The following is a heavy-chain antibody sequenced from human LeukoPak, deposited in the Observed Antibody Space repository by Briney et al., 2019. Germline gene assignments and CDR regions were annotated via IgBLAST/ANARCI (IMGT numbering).Heavy chain of an antibody. CDR2: ISYDGSNK. V-gene: IGHV3-30-3*01. D-gene: IGHD5-12*01. CDR3: ARAARWLRWYFDY. J-gene: IGHJ4*02. CDR1: GFTFSSYA. Sequence: GGSLRLSCAAPGFTFSSYAMHWVRQAPGKGLEWVAVISYDGSNKYYADSVKGRFTISRDNSKNTLYLQMNSLRAEDTAVYYCARAARWLRWYFDYWGQGTLVTVSS.